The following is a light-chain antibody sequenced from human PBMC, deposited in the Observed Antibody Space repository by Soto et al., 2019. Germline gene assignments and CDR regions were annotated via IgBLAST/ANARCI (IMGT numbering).Light chain of an antibody. Sequence: DIQMTQSPSSLSASVGDRVTITCRASQSISSYLNWYQQKPGKAPKLLIYAASSLQSGDPSRFSDSGSGTDFTLTISSLQPEDFATYYCQQSYSTPRAFGQGTKLEIK. CDR3: QQSYSTPRA. V-gene: IGKV1-39*01. CDR1: QSISSY. J-gene: IGKJ2*01. CDR2: AAS.